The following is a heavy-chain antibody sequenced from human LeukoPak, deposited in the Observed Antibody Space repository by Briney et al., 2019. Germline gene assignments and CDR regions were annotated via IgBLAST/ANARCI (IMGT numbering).Heavy chain of an antibody. D-gene: IGHD3-22*01. J-gene: IGHJ4*02. CDR2: IHPGDSDT. V-gene: IGHV5-51*01. CDR3: ARHDSSGYYYSDY. Sequence: LGESLKISCKGPGYSFTSYWIGWVRQMPGKGLEWMGIIHPGDSDTKYSPSFQGQVTISADKSITTAYLQWSSLKASDTAMYYCARHDSSGYYYSDYWGQGTLVTVSS. CDR1: GYSFTSYW.